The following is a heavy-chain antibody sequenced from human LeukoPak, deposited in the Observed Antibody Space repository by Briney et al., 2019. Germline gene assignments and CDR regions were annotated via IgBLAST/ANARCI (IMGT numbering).Heavy chain of an antibody. D-gene: IGHD3-10*01. CDR2: INHCGST. CDR1: GGSFSGHY. V-gene: IGHV4-34*01. Sequence: SETLSLTCAVYGGSFSGHYWSWIRQPPGKGLEWIGEINHCGSTNYNPSLKSRVTISVDTSKNQFSLKLSSVTAADTAVYYCARRGYYYGSGSFSYYFDYWGQGTLVTVCS. J-gene: IGHJ4*02. CDR3: ARRGYYYGSGSFSYYFDY.